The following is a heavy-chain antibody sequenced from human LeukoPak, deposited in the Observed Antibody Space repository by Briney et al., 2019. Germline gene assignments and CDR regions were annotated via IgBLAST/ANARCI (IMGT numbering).Heavy chain of an antibody. V-gene: IGHV3-21*01. Sequence: PGGSLRLSCAASGFTFSSYSMNWVRQAPGKGLEWVSSISSSSYIYYADSVKGRFTISRDNAKNSLYLQMNSLRAEDTAVYYCARAPRAYCGGDCSSHDAFDIWGQGTMVTVSS. CDR3: ARAPRAYCGGDCSSHDAFDI. J-gene: IGHJ3*02. CDR1: GFTFSSYS. D-gene: IGHD2-21*02. CDR2: ISSSSYI.